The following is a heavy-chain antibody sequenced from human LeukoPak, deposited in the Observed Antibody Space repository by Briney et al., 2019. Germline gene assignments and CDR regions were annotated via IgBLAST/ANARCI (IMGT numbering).Heavy chain of an antibody. CDR3: AIRIAAARNFDY. CDR2: ISAYNGNT. CDR1: GYTFTSYG. V-gene: IGHV1-18*01. Sequence: GASVRVSCKASGYTFTSYGISWVRQAPGQGLEWMGCISAYNGNTNYAQKFQGRVTMTRDTSISTAYMELSRLRYDDKAVYYCAIRIAAARNFDYWGQGTLVTVSS. D-gene: IGHD6-13*01. J-gene: IGHJ4*02.